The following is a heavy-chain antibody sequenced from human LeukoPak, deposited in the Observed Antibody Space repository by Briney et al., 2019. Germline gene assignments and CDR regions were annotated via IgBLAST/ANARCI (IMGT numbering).Heavy chain of an antibody. J-gene: IGHJ4*02. CDR2: IYYSGST. V-gene: IGHV4-39*01. CDR1: GGSISSSSYY. D-gene: IGHD2-15*01. CDR3: ARHGCGSRRCGFDY. Sequence: SETLSLTCIVSGGSISSSSYYWGWIRQPSGKGLEWIGSIYYSGSTYYNPSLKSRVTISVDTSKNQFSLKLSSVTAADTAVYYCARHGCGSRRCGFDYWGQGTLVTVSS.